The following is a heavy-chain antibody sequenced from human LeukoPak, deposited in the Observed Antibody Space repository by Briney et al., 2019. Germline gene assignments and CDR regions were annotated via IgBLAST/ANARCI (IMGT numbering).Heavy chain of an antibody. CDR2: ITHSGST. V-gene: IGHV4-34*01. CDR1: GGSFSGYY. J-gene: IGHJ4*02. Sequence: SETLSLTCAVSGGSFSGYYWSWIRQPPGKGLEWIGEITHSGSTNYNPSLKSRVTISVDTSKNQFSLKLSSVTAADTAVYYCASSSQRSLIDYWGQGTLVTVSS. D-gene: IGHD6-13*01. CDR3: ASSSQRSLIDY.